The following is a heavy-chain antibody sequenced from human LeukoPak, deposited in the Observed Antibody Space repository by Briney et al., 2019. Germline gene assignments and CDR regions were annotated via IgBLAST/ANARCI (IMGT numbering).Heavy chain of an antibody. V-gene: IGHV4-31*03. D-gene: IGHD2-8*01. CDR3: ARKVYAPYFDS. J-gene: IGHJ4*02. Sequence: PSETLSLTCTVSGGSISSGAYYWSWIRQHPGKGLEWIGYIYYSGSTYYNPSLKSRLTISVDTSKNQFSLKLSSVTAADTAVYYCARKVYAPYFDSWGQGTLATVSS. CDR2: IYYSGST. CDR1: GGSISSGAYY.